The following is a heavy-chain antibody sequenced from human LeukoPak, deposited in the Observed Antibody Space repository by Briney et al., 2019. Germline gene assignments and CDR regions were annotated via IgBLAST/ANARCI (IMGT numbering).Heavy chain of an antibody. CDR1: GGSISSYY. V-gene: IGHV4-4*07. J-gene: IGHJ6*03. D-gene: IGHD3-3*01. CDR2: IYTSGST. CDR3: ARDLHYDFWSGYIKANYYYYMDV. Sequence: SETLSLTCTVSGGSISSYYWSWIRQPAGKGLEWIGRIYTSGSTNYNPSLKSRVTMSVDTSKNQFSLKLSSATAADTAVYYCARDLHYDFWSGYIKANYYYYMDVWGKGTTVTVSS.